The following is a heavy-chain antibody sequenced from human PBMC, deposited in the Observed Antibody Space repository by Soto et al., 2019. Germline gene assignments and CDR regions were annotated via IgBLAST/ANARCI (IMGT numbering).Heavy chain of an antibody. D-gene: IGHD2-15*01. Sequence: ASVKVSCKASGYTFTGYYMHWVRKAPGQGLEWMGWINPNSGGTNYAQKFQGRVTMTRDTSISTAYMELSRLRSDDTAVYYCARAGDCSGGSCSPGFYYYYYGMDVWGQGTTVTVSS. J-gene: IGHJ6*02. CDR2: INPNSGGT. CDR3: ARAGDCSGGSCSPGFYYYYYGMDV. V-gene: IGHV1-2*02. CDR1: GYTFTGYY.